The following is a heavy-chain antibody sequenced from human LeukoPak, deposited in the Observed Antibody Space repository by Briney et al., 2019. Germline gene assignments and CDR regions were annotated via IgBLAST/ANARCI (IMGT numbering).Heavy chain of an antibody. J-gene: IGHJ6*03. CDR1: GYAFSVSY. CDR3: AREGWGNYYMDV. D-gene: IGHD2-8*02. V-gene: IGHV1-2*02. Sequence: ASVKVSCTASGYAFSVSYLHWVRHAPGQGPEWMGWINPKSGGTNYAQKFQGRVTMTRDTSINTGYMELSGLTFDDTALYYCAREGWGNYYMDVWGKGTTVTVSS. CDR2: INPKSGGT.